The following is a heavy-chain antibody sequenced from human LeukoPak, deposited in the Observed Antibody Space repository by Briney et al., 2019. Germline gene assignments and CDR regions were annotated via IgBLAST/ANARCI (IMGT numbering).Heavy chain of an antibody. CDR1: GGSISNYY. D-gene: IGHD3-3*01. Sequence: SETLSLTCTVSGGSISNYYWSWLRQPPGKGLEWIGYIYYSGSTNYNPSLKSRVTISLDTSKNQFSLKLSSVTAADTAVYYCARDDFWSGYYIYDWGQGTLVTVSS. CDR3: ARDDFWSGYYIYD. CDR2: IYYSGST. V-gene: IGHV4-4*08. J-gene: IGHJ4*02.